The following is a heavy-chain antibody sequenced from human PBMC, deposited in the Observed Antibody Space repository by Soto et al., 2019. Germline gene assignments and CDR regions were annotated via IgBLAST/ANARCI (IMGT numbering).Heavy chain of an antibody. Sequence: QVQLVQSGAEVKKPGASVNISCKTSGDTFTSYYLHWVRQAPGQGLEWMGLINPNGGRTTSAQNFQGRVNMTRDTSANTVYMELGSQRSDDTAEYYCATQIGPVDWGQGTLVTVSS. D-gene: IGHD3-22*01. J-gene: IGHJ4*02. CDR2: INPNGGRT. CDR3: ATQIGPVD. V-gene: IGHV1-46*01. CDR1: GDTFTSYY.